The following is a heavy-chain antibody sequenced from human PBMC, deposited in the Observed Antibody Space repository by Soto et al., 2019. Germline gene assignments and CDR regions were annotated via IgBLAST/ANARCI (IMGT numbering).Heavy chain of an antibody. D-gene: IGHD3-16*01. CDR3: AKGAYYESFL. CDR1: GFTLSSST. CDR2: ITFSGDT. J-gene: IGHJ4*02. V-gene: IGHV3-23*01. Sequence: EVQVLESGGGLVHPGGSLRLSCAASGFTLSSSTMTWVRQAPGKGLEWVSVITFSGDTYYAGSVQGRFTISRDNSKNTLHLQMTRLRAEDPAFYFCAKGAYYESFLWGQGTLVTVS.